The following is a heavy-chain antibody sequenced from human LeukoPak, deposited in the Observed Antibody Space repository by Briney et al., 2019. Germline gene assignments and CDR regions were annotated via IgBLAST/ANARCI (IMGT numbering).Heavy chain of an antibody. V-gene: IGHV3-9*01. CDR2: ISWNSGSI. CDR1: GFTFDDYA. J-gene: IGHJ6*02. CDR3: AKGPRPDIVAVPDV. D-gene: IGHD2-2*01. Sequence: GGSLRLSCAASGFTFDDYAMHWVRQAPGKGLEWVSGISWNSGSIGYADSVKGRFTISRDNAKNSLYLQMNSLRAEDTALYYCAKGPRPDIVAVPDVWGQGTTVTVSS.